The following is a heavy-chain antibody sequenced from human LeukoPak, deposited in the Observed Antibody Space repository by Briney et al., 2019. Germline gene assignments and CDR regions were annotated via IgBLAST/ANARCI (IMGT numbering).Heavy chain of an antibody. D-gene: IGHD6-6*01. CDR1: GYTFTGYY. J-gene: IGHJ4*02. V-gene: IGHV1-2*02. CDR2: INPNSGGT. CDR3: ARWVSSSGLYY. Sequence: ASVTVSFKASGYTFTGYYMNWVRQAPGQGREWMGWINPNSGGTNYAQKFQGRVTRTRDTSISTGYMELSRLTSHDTAVYYCARWVSSSGLYYWGQGTLVTVSS.